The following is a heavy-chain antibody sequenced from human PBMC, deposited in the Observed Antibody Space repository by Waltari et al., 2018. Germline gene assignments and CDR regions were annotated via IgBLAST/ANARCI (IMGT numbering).Heavy chain of an antibody. V-gene: IGHV1-3*01. CDR1: GYPFPGYA. Sequence: QVQLVQSGAEVKKPGASVKVSGKASGYPFPGYAIHWVRQAPGHRLEWMGWINSNSGNIEVSQKFGGRVTITRDTYLSTAYMEMGSLRYEDTSIYYCVRGYHGGAWIVDYWGQGTPVTVSS. CDR2: INSNSGNI. D-gene: IGHD1-1*01. CDR3: VRGYHGGAWIVDY. J-gene: IGHJ4*02.